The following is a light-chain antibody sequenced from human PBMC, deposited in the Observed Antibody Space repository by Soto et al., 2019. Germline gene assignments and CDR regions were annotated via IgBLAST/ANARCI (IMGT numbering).Light chain of an antibody. CDR2: GAS. J-gene: IGKJ4*01. Sequence: EVVMTQSPATLSVSPGERASLSCRASQSISGNLAWYQQKPGQAPRVLIYGASIRATGIPARFSGSGSGTAFTLTISRLEPEDFAVYYCQQFSSYPLTFGGGTKVDIK. V-gene: IGKV3-15*01. CDR1: QSISGN. CDR3: QQFSSYPLT.